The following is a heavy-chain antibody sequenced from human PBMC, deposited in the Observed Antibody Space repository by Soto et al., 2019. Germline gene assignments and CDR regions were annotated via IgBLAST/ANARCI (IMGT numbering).Heavy chain of an antibody. CDR3: ARSTMVRGVTP. V-gene: IGHV1-3*01. D-gene: IGHD3-10*01. CDR2: INAGNGNT. J-gene: IGHJ5*02. Sequence: ASVKRSWKASGYTLTSYARHWVRQAPGQRLEWMGWINAGNGNTKYSQKFQGRVTITRDTSASTAYMELSSLRSEDTAVYYCARSTMVRGVTPWGQGTLVTVSS. CDR1: GYTLTSYA.